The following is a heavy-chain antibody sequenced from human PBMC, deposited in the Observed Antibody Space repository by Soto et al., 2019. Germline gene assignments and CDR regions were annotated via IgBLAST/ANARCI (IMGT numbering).Heavy chain of an antibody. V-gene: IGHV4-4*02. CDR2: IHYSGPT. J-gene: IGHJ6*02. D-gene: IGHD3-3*01. CDR3: ARCAYGSYTFGIDV. CDR1: GVSISSSHW. Sequence: QVQLQESGPGLVKSSGTLSLTCAVSGVSISSSHWWTWVRQPPGKGLEWIGEIHYSGPTNYNPPLGGRVTISADKSRNQFSLILSSVTAADTAVYYCARCAYGSYTFGIDVWGQGTTVTVSS.